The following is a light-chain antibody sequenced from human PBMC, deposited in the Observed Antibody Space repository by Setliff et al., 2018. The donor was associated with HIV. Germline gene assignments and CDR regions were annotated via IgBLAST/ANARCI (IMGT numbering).Light chain of an antibody. J-gene: IGLJ1*01. CDR2: QAT. Sequence: QSALTQPASVSGSPGQSITISCTGTSNDVGRYDLVSWYQQYPGKAPKLMIYQATKRPSGVSNRFSGSKSGNTASLTISGLQAEDEADYYCCSNTGSNTYVFGSGTK. CDR1: SNDVGRYDL. V-gene: IGLV2-23*01. CDR3: CSNTGSNTYV.